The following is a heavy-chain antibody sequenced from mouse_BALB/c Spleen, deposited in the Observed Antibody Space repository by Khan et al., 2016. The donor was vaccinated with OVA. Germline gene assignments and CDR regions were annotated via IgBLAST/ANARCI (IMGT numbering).Heavy chain of an antibody. CDR3: ARSVTITTVVATDVDY. V-gene: IGHV3-2*02. Sequence: EVQLQESGPGLVKPSQSLSLTCTVTGYSITSDYAWNWIRQFPGNKLEWMCYISYSGRTSYNPSLKSRISITRDTSKNQFFLQLNSVTTEDTATDYCARSVTITTVVATDVDYWGQGTTLTVSS. CDR1: GYSITSDYA. D-gene: IGHD1-1*01. J-gene: IGHJ2*01. CDR2: ISYSGRT.